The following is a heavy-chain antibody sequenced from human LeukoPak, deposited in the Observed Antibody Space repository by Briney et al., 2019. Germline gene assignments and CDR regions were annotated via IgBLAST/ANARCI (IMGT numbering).Heavy chain of an antibody. CDR2: INHSGST. D-gene: IGHD3-10*01. CDR3: ARGDGSGSYYNRGWFDP. Sequence: SETLSLTCAVYGGSFSGYYWSWIRQPPGKGLEWIGEINHSGSTNYNPSLKSLVTISVDTSKNQFSLKLSSVTAADTAVYYCARGDGSGSYYNRGWFDPWGQGTLVTVSS. CDR1: GGSFSGYY. V-gene: IGHV4-34*01. J-gene: IGHJ5*02.